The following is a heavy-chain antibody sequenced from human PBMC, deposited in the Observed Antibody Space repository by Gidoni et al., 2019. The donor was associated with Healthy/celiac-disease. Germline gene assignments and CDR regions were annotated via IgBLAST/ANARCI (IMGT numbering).Heavy chain of an antibody. CDR3: AKFPSSGTYYDFWSGSPFDY. CDR1: GFPFRGHS. J-gene: IGHJ4*02. D-gene: IGHD3-3*01. Sequence: EVQLLESGGGLVQPGGSLSLSWSTSGFPFRGHSLGWVRPAPGKGVGWVSAISGSGGSTYYADSVKGRFTISRDNSKNTLYLQMNSLRAEDTAVYYCAKFPSSGTYYDFWSGSPFDYWGQGTLVTVSS. V-gene: IGHV3-23*01. CDR2: ISGSGGST.